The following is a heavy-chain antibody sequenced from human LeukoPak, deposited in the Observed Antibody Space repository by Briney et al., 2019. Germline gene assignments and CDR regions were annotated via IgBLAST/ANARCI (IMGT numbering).Heavy chain of an antibody. CDR3: ARDLGNRVATTPDH. V-gene: IGHV1-18*01. J-gene: IGHJ4*02. CDR1: GYTFTSYG. D-gene: IGHD5-12*01. CDR2: ISAYAGKT. Sequence: ASVKVSCKAYGYTFTSYGITWVRQAPGQGPEWMGWISAYAGKTEYAQKFQGRVTMTTDTSTNTAYMELRSLGSDDTAVYYCARDLGNRVATTPDHWGQGTLVTVSS.